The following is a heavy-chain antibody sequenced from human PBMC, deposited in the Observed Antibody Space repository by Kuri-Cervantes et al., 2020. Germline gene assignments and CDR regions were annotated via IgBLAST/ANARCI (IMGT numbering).Heavy chain of an antibody. Sequence: ASVKVSCKASGGTFSSYAISWVRQAPGQGLEWLGWINPNTGDTNYAQSFQGRVTMTRDTSINTAYMELSRLRSDDTAVYYCAKVGGSHDAFDIWGQGTRVTVSS. CDR3: AKVGGSHDAFDI. J-gene: IGHJ3*02. D-gene: IGHD3-16*01. CDR1: GGTFSSYA. V-gene: IGHV1-2*02. CDR2: INPNTGDT.